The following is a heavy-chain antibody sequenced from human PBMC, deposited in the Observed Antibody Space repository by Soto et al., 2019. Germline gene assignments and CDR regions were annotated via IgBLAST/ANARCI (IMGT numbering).Heavy chain of an antibody. CDR2: VNGEGSST. V-gene: IGHV3-74*01. D-gene: IGHD3-3*01. CDR1: GGTFIVSC. J-gene: IGHJ4*02. Sequence: GGTFIVSCIHLFRQAPWKGLVWGSRVNGEGSSTGYADSVKGRFTISRDNAQNTLYLQMNSLRSQDTAVYYRARGDDFWLDYWGQRTLATVSS. CDR3: ARGDDFWLDY.